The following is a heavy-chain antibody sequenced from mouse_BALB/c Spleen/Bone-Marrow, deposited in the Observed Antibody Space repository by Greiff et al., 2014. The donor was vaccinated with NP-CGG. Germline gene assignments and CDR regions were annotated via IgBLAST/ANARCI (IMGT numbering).Heavy chain of an antibody. CDR1: GFTFSSYA. CDR3: ARGGFRGLDY. Sequence: EVKLMESGGGLVKPGGSLKLSCAASGFTFSSYAMSWVRQTPEKRLEWVASISSGGSTYYPDSVKGRFTISRDNARNILYLQMSRLRSEDTAMYYCARGGFRGLDYWGQGTTLTVSS. J-gene: IGHJ2*01. CDR2: ISSGGST. V-gene: IGHV5-6-5*01.